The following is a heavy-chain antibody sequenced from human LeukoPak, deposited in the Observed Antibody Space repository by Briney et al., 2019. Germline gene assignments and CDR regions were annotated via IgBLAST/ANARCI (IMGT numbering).Heavy chain of an antibody. J-gene: IGHJ3*02. CDR3: ARDLTALLYYDFWSGYPDAAFDI. CDR2: IYYSGST. D-gene: IGHD3-3*01. Sequence: SETLSLTCTVSGGSISSYYWSWIRQPPGKGLEWIGYIYYSGSTNYNPSLKSRVTISVDTSKNQFSLKLSSVTAADTAVYYCARDLTALLYYDFWSGYPDAAFDIWGPGTMVTVSS. CDR1: GGSISSYY. V-gene: IGHV4-59*01.